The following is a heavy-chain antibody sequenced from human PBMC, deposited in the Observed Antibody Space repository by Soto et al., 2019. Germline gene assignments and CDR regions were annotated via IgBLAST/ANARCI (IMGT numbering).Heavy chain of an antibody. Sequence: EVQLLESGGGLVQPGGSLRLSCAASGFTFSSYAMSWVRQAPGKGLEWVSAISGSGGSTYYADSVKGRFTISRDNSKNTLYLKMNSLRAEDTAVYYCAKDGRFQDSSGYYPTVGWYFDLWGRGTLVTVSS. CDR1: GFTFSSYA. J-gene: IGHJ2*01. V-gene: IGHV3-23*01. D-gene: IGHD3-22*01. CDR3: AKDGRFQDSSGYYPTVGWYFDL. CDR2: ISGSGGST.